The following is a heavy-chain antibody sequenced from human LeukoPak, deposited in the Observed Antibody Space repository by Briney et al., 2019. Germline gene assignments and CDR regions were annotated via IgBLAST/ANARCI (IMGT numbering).Heavy chain of an antibody. V-gene: IGHV3-30*02. CDR1: GFTFSSYG. D-gene: IGHD3-9*01. Sequence: GGSLRLSCAASGFTFSSYGMHWVRQAPGKGLEWVAFIRYDGSNKYYADSVKGRFTISRDNSKNTLYLRMNSLRAEDTAVYYCAKDRGYDILTGYDYYYMDVWGKGTTVTVSS. CDR2: IRYDGSNK. CDR3: AKDRGYDILTGYDYYYMDV. J-gene: IGHJ6*03.